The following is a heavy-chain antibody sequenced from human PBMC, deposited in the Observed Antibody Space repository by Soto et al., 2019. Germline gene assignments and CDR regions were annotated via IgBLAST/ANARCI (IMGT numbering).Heavy chain of an antibody. V-gene: IGHV3-23*01. J-gene: IGHJ4*02. D-gene: IGHD3-16*02. CDR3: AKVGEYYDYVWGSYRSPWYFDY. CDR2: ISGSGGST. CDR1: GFTFSSYA. Sequence: PGGSLRLSCAASGFTFSSYAMSWVRQAPGKGLEWVSAISGSGGSTYYADSVKGRFTISRDNSKNTLYLQMNSLRAEDTAVYYCAKVGEYYDYVWGSYRSPWYFDYWGQGTLVTVSS.